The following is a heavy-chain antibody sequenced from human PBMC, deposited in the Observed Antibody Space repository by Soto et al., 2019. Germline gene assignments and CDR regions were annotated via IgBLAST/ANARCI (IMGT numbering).Heavy chain of an antibody. D-gene: IGHD2-21*01. CDR3: AKAGVIDLKGSFDY. CDR2: ISYDGSNK. Sequence: GGSLRLSCAASGFTFSSYGMHWVRQAPGKGLEWVAVISYDGSNKYYADSVKGRFTISRDNSKNTLYLQMNSLRAEDTAVYYCAKAGVIDLKGSFDYWGQGTLVTVSS. J-gene: IGHJ4*02. CDR1: GFTFSSYG. V-gene: IGHV3-30*18.